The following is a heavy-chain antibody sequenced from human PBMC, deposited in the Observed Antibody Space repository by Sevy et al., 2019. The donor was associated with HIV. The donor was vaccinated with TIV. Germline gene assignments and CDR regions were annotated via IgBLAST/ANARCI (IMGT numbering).Heavy chain of an antibody. J-gene: IGHJ6*02. D-gene: IGHD1-7*01. CDR1: GYTFTGDY. V-gene: IGHV1-2*06. Sequence: ASVKVSCKASGYTFTGDYLHWVRQAPGQGLEWMGRVYPNSGGTNYAQKVQGRVTMTRDTSISTAYMELSRLRSDDTAVYYCARDGGGGTTNSGMDVWGQGTTVTVSS. CDR2: VYPNSGGT. CDR3: ARDGGGGTTNSGMDV.